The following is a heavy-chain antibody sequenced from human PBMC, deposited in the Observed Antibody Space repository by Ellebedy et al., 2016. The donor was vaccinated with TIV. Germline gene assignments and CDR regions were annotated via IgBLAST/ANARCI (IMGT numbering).Heavy chain of an antibody. CDR3: ARYYYGSGRINYYYYYGMDV. D-gene: IGHD3-10*01. V-gene: IGHV3-48*02. CDR1: GFTFSSYS. J-gene: IGHJ6*02. Sequence: PGGSLRLSCAASGFTFSSYSMNWVRQAPGKGLEWVSYISSRSSTIYYADSVKGRFTISRDNAKNSLYLKMNTLRDEDTAVYYCARYYYGSGRINYYYYYGMDVWGQGTTVTVSS. CDR2: ISSRSSTI.